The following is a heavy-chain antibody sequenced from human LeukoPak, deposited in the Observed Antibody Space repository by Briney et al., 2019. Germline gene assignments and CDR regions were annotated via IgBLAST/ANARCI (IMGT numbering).Heavy chain of an antibody. CDR3: ARLGSYYFDY. V-gene: IGHV3-21*01. CDR2: ISSSSSYI. J-gene: IGHJ4*02. D-gene: IGHD1-26*01. Sequence: GGSLRLSCAASGFTFSRYAMSWVRQAPGKGLEWVSSISSSSSYIYYADSVKGRFTISRDNAKNSLYLQMNSLRAEDTAVYYCARLGSYYFDYWGQGTLVTVSS. CDR1: GFTFSRYA.